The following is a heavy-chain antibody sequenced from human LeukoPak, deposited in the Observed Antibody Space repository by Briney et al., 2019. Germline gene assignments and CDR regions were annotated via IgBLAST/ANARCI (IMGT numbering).Heavy chain of an antibody. J-gene: IGHJ6*01. D-gene: IGHD1-26*01. Sequence: RGSLRLSCAASGFTFRGFAMSWVRRTPGKELEWVSGISGSGDNTLYADSVKGRFTISRDNSKNTLYLEMNSLRAEDTAIYYCAKMKGHPLPKYYMDVWGQGTTVTVSS. CDR3: AKMKGHPLPKYYMDV. V-gene: IGHV3-23*01. CDR1: GFTFRGFA. CDR2: ISGSGDNT.